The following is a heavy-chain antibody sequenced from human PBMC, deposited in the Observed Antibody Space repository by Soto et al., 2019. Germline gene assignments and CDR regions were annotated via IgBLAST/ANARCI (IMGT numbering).Heavy chain of an antibody. J-gene: IGHJ4*02. CDR3: ARDPAGMVRGPIDY. V-gene: IGHV3-30-3*01. D-gene: IGHD3-10*01. CDR1: GFTFSSYA. Sequence: PGGSLRLSCAASGFTFSSYAMHWVRQAPAKGLEWVAGISYDGSNKYYADSVKGRFTTSRDNSKNTLYLQMNSLRAEDPAVYYCARDPAGMVRGPIDYWGQGTLVTVSS. CDR2: ISYDGSNK.